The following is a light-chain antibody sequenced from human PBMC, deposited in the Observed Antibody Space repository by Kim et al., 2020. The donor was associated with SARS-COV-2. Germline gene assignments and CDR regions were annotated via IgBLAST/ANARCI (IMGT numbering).Light chain of an antibody. J-gene: IGKJ2*01. Sequence: IQMTQSPSTLSASVGDRVTITCRASQSISSWLAWYQQKPGKAPKLLIYKASSLESGVPSKFSGSGSVTEFTLTISSLQPDDFATYYCQQYNSYMYTFGQGTKLEI. CDR1: QSISSW. CDR3: QQYNSYMYT. CDR2: KAS. V-gene: IGKV1-5*03.